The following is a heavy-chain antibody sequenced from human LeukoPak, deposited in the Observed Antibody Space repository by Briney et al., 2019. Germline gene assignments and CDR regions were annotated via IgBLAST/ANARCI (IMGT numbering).Heavy chain of an antibody. CDR2: INHSGST. V-gene: IGHV4-34*01. D-gene: IGHD6-6*01. CDR3: ARVRRSSSSLYYYYYYGMDV. J-gene: IGHJ6*02. Sequence: SETLSLTCAVYGGSFGGYYWSWIRQPPGKGLEWIGEINHSGSTNYNPSLKSRVTISVDTSKNQFSLKLSSVTAADTAVYYCARVRRSSSSLYYYYYYGMDVWGQATTVTVSS. CDR1: GGSFGGYY.